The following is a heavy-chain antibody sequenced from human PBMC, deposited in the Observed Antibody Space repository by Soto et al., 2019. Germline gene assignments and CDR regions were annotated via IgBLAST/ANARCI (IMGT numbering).Heavy chain of an antibody. D-gene: IGHD1-26*01. V-gene: IGHV3-49*04. J-gene: IGHJ4*02. CDR1: GFTFRDHA. CDR3: TRGQAGGSYSDY. CDR2: IRSQTYGATI. Sequence: GGSLRLSCTASGFTFRDHAMNWVRQTPGIGLECVGFIRSQTYGATIEYAASVKGRFTISRDDSKSTVYLQMNSLKTEDTAVYFCTRGQAGGSYSDYWGQGTLVTVS.